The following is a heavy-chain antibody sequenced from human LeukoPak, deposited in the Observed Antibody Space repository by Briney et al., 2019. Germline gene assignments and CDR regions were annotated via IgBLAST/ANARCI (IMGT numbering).Heavy chain of an antibody. CDR2: INSDGSST. D-gene: IGHD2-21*01. CDR1: GFTFSSYG. CDR3: ASFVLY. J-gene: IGHJ4*02. V-gene: IGHV3-74*01. Sequence: GGSLRLSCAASGFTFSSYGMHWVRQAPGKGLEWVSRINSDGSSTSHADSVKGRFTISRDNAKNTLYLQMNSLRAEDTAVYYCASFVLYWGQGTLVTVSS.